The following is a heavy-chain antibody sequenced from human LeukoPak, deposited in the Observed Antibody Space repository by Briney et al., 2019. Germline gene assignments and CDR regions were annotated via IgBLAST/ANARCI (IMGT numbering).Heavy chain of an antibody. CDR1: GXTVSSNY. V-gene: IGHV3-66*01. Sequence: GGSLRLSCAASGXTVSSNYIMWVRQPPGKVLEWVSSIYTGGSAYYADAVKGRFTISRDNSKNTVNLQMNSLRAEDTAVYYCARDQASSSSSPYWGQGTLVTVSS. CDR2: IYTGGSA. J-gene: IGHJ4*02. D-gene: IGHD2-2*01. CDR3: ARDQASSSSSPY.